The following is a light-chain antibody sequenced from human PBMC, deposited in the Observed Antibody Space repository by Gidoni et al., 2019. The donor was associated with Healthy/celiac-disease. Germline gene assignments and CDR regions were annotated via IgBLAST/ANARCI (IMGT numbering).Light chain of an antibody. Sequence: EIVITPSPATLSVSPGERATLSGRASHSVSSNLPWYQQKPGQARRLLIYGASTGDTGIPARFSGSGSGTEFTLTISSLQSEDFAVYYCQQYNNWLRTFGQXTKVEIK. V-gene: IGKV3-15*01. J-gene: IGKJ1*01. CDR3: QQYNNWLRT. CDR1: HSVSSN. CDR2: GAS.